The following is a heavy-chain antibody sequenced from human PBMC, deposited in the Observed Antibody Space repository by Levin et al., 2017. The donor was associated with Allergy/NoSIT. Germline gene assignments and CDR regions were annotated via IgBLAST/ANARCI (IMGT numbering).Heavy chain of an antibody. D-gene: IGHD6-19*01. Sequence: LSLTCAASGFTFSSYAMHWVRQAPGKGLEWVAVISYDGSNKYYADSVKGRFTISRDNSKNTLYLQMNSLRAEDTAVYYCARDTDSGWTGNDAFDIWGQGTMVTVSS. CDR2: ISYDGSNK. CDR3: ARDTDSGWTGNDAFDI. V-gene: IGHV3-30*04. CDR1: GFTFSSYA. J-gene: IGHJ3*02.